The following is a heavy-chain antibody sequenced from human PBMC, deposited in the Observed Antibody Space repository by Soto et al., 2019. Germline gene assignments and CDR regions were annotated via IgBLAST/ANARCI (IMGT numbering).Heavy chain of an antibody. J-gene: IGHJ4*02. CDR1: GGSFSGYY. CDR3: ARAPPPAVAAPSSGFDY. D-gene: IGHD6-19*01. CDR2: INHSGST. V-gene: IGHV4-34*01. Sequence: PSETLSLTCAVYGGSFSGYYWSWIRQPPGKGLEWIGEINHSGSTNYNPSLKSRVTISVDTSKNQFSLKLSSVTAADTAVYYCARAPPPAVAAPSSGFDYWGQGTLVTVSS.